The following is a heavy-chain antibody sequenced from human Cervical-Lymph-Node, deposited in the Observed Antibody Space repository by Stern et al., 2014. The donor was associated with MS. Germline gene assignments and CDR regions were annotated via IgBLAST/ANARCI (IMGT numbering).Heavy chain of an antibody. CDR3: ARGDTGDFDF. J-gene: IGHJ4*02. CDR2: ISSSSRYI. D-gene: IGHD7-27*01. CDR1: GFTFSRYT. V-gene: IGHV3-21*01. Sequence: EVQLLESGGGLVKPGGSLRLSCAASGFTFSRYTMNWVRQAPGKGLEWVSSISSSSRYIYYADSEKGRFTISRDNAKNTLFLQMNSLRAEDTAMYFCARGDTGDFDFWGQGTLVTVSS.